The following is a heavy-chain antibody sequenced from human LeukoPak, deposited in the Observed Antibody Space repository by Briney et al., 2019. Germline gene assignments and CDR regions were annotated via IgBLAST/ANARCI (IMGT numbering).Heavy chain of an antibody. Sequence: AAVTVSFTAAGYTFTAYVMHWVRQAPGQRLEWVGWINAGNGNTKYSQEFQGRVTTTRDTFANTIYMELSSLRSEDTAVYYCTRALGYPSYAMDVWGQGTTVTVSS. CDR1: GYTFTAYV. J-gene: IGHJ6*02. V-gene: IGHV1-3*01. CDR3: TRALGYPSYAMDV. CDR2: INAGNGNT. D-gene: IGHD2-2*01.